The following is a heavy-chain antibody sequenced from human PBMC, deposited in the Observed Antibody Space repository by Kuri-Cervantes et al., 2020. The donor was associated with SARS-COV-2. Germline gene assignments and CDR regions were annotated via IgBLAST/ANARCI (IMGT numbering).Heavy chain of an antibody. Sequence: ASVKVSCKASGYTFTGYYMHWVRQAPGQGLEWMGWINPNSGGTNYAQKFQGRVTMTRDTYLSTSYMELSRLRSDDTAVYYCARDANDSSGYYYFGYYYYYMDVWGKGTTVTVSS. J-gene: IGHJ6*03. V-gene: IGHV1-2*02. D-gene: IGHD3-22*01. CDR1: GYTFTGYY. CDR3: ARDANDSSGYYYFGYYYYYMDV. CDR2: INPNSGGT.